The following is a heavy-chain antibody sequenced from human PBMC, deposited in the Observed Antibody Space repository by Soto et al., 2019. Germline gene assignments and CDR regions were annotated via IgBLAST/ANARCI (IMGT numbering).Heavy chain of an antibody. V-gene: IGHV3-21*01. CDR1: GFTFSSYS. J-gene: IGHJ4*02. Sequence: GGSLRLSCAASGFTFSSYSMNWVRQAPGKGLEWVSSISSSSSYIYYADSVKGRFTISRDNAKNSLYLQMNSLRAEDTAVYYCARDASFGGSPDYWGQGTLVTVSS. D-gene: IGHD5-12*01. CDR2: ISSSSSYI. CDR3: ARDASFGGSPDY.